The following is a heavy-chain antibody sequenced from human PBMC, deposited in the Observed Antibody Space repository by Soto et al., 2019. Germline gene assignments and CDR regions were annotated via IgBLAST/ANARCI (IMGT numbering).Heavy chain of an antibody. CDR2: ISVYDGNT. J-gene: IGHJ1*01. CDR1: GFSFTTYD. V-gene: IGHV1-18*01. CDR3: ARVGEGWLEPREFFPP. D-gene: IGHD3-10*01. Sequence: QVQLVQSGAEVKKPGASVKVSCKASGFSFTTYDVIWLRQAPGQGLEWMGWISVYDGNTKYAQKIQGRATMTTDTSTSTAYMELRSLRSDDTAVYYCARVGEGWLEPREFFPPWGQGTLVTVSS.